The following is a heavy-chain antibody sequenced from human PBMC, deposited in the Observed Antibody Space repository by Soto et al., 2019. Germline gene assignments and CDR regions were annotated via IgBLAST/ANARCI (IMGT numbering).Heavy chain of an antibody. J-gene: IGHJ4*02. V-gene: IGHV1-3*01. CDR1: GYTFTSYA. CDR3: ARAVGGPTSNLDY. Sequence: ASVKVSCKASGYTFTSYAMHWVRQAPGQRLEWMGWINAGNGNTEYSQKFQGRVTITRDTSASTAYMELSSLRSEDTAVYYCARAVGGPTSNLDYWGQGTLVTVSS. CDR2: INAGNGNT. D-gene: IGHD3-16*01.